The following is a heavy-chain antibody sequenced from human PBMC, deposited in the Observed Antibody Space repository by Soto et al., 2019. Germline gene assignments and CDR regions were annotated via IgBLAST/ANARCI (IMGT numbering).Heavy chain of an antibody. J-gene: IGHJ4*02. CDR2: INPSGGST. CDR3: AIDSSGFSSWYRFLGY. D-gene: IGHD6-13*01. CDR1: GYTFTSYY. V-gene: IGHV1-46*01. Sequence: GASVKVSCKASGYTFTSYYMHWVRQAPGQGLEWMGIINPSGGSTSYAQKFQGRVTMTRDTSTSTVYMELSSLRSEDTAVYYCAIDSSGFSSWYRFLGYWGQGTPVTVSS.